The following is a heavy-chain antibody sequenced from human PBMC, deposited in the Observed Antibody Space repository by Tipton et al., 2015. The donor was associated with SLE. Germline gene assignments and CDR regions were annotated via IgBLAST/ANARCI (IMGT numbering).Heavy chain of an antibody. CDR3: ARQRTIGGKDYGMDV. D-gene: IGHD3-16*01. CDR2: INNNGNA. CDR1: GGSISSYF. Sequence: TLSLTCTVSGGSISSYFWSWIRQPPGKGLEWIGYINNNGNANYNPSLKSRVTISVDTSKIHFSLNLSSVTAADTAVYYCARQRTIGGKDYGMDVWGQGTTVTVSS. V-gene: IGHV4-59*08. J-gene: IGHJ6*02.